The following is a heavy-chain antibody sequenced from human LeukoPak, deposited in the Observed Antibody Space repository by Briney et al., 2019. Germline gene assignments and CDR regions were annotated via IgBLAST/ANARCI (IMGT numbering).Heavy chain of an antibody. CDR2: IYGSGGT. J-gene: IGHJ6*03. CDR1: GGSISSYY. D-gene: IGHD3-3*01. CDR3: AREGITIFGVVIPYYMDV. V-gene: IGHV4-4*07. Sequence: SETLSLACTVSGGSISSYYWSWIRQPAGKGLEWIGRIYGSGGTNYNSSLKSRVTMSADTSKNQFSLKLSSVTAADTAVYYCAREGITIFGVVIPYYMDVWGKGTTVTVSS.